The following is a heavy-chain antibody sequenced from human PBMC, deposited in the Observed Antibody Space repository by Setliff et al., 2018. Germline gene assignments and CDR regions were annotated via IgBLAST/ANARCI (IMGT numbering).Heavy chain of an antibody. D-gene: IGHD1-26*01. J-gene: IGHJ4*02. CDR2: LHTSGST. CDR1: GGSISSGSYY. V-gene: IGHV4-61*02. CDR3: ARDNAIVGATDY. Sequence: SETLSLTCAVSGGSISSGSYYWSWIRQPAGKGLEWVGRLHTSGSTNYNPSLKSRVTISVDTSKNQLSLNLSSVTAADTAVYFCARDNAIVGATDYWGQGILVTVSS.